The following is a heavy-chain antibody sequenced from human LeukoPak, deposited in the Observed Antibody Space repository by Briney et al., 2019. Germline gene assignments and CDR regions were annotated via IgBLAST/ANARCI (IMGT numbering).Heavy chain of an antibody. CDR1: GGSFSRYS. D-gene: IGHD6-13*01. Sequence: SETLSLTCSVSGGSFSRYSWNWIRQPPGKRLEWIGYVYNGGTNYDPSLKSRVTMSVDTSKKRFSLTLTSVNAADTAVYYCARDTTLDEGSSRYGFDYWGQGTLVTVSS. V-gene: IGHV4-59*01. CDR3: ARDTTLDEGSSRYGFDY. CDR2: VYNGGT. J-gene: IGHJ4*02.